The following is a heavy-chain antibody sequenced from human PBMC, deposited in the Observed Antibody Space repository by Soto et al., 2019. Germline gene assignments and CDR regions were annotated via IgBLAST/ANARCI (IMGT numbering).Heavy chain of an antibody. V-gene: IGHV1-46*04. D-gene: IGHD4-4*01. CDR3: TRAPYSSSPFFFDY. CDR2: VHPSGGNT. CDR1: GYSCTAYF. Sequence: ASVKVSCKASGYSCTAYFMHWVRQAPGQGLEWMGIVHPSGGNTNYAQNLKGRFTITWDKSKTTLYMEMSSLRSDDTAVYYCTRAPYSSSPFFFDYWGQGTPVTVSS. J-gene: IGHJ4*02.